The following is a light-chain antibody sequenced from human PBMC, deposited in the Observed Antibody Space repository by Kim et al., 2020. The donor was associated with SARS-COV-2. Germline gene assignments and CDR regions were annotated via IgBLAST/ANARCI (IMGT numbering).Light chain of an antibody. CDR3: CSYAGSYTHVV. J-gene: IGLJ2*01. V-gene: IGLV2-11*01. CDR1: SSDVVGYNY. Sequence: QSVTISCTGTSSDVVGYNYVSWYQQHPGKAPKLMIYDVSKRPSGVPDRFSGSKSGNTASLTISGLQAEDEADYYCCSYAGSYTHVVFGGGTQLTVL. CDR2: DVS.